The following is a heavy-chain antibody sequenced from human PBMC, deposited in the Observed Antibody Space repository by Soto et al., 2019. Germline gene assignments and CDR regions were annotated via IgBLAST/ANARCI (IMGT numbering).Heavy chain of an antibody. CDR1: CFPFSRDF. J-gene: IGHJ6*03. CDR2: ISYDGSNK. D-gene: IGHD3-10*01. V-gene: IGHV3-30*18. Sequence: GGSLPLSCATSCFPFSRDFMEWVAEASIWGLEWVAVISYDGSNKYYADSVKGRFTISRDNSKNTLYLQMNSLRAEDTAVYYCAKDGYYYGSGSYYNGGVGTGYYYMDVWGKGT. CDR3: AKDGYYYGSGSYYNGGVGTGYYYMDV.